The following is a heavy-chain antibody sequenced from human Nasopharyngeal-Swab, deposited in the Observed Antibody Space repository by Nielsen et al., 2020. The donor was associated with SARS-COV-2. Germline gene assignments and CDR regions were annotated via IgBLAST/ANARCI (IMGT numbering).Heavy chain of an antibody. D-gene: IGHD3-10*01. CDR1: GYTFTGYY. CDR2: INPNSGGT. Sequence: ASVKVSCKASGYTFTGYYMHWVRQAPGQGLEWMGWINPNSGGTNYAQKFQGWVTMTRDTSISTAYMELSRLRSDDTAVYYCARDGSYVGSGDAFDIWGQGTMVTVSS. CDR3: ARDGSYVGSGDAFDI. V-gene: IGHV1-2*04. J-gene: IGHJ3*02.